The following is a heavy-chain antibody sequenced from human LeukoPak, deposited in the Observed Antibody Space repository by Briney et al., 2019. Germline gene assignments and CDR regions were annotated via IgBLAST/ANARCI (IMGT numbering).Heavy chain of an antibody. Sequence: GGSLRLSCAASGFTVSSHYMNWVRQAPGKGLECVAVISSDVYDGTTEYYADSVKGRFTISRDNSKNTVYLQMNSLRGEDTAVYYCASTAAATDPPGFWGQGTLVTVSS. D-gene: IGHD6-13*01. CDR2: ISSDVYDGTTE. J-gene: IGHJ4*02. CDR1: GFTVSSHY. V-gene: IGHV3-30-3*01. CDR3: ASTAAATDPPGF.